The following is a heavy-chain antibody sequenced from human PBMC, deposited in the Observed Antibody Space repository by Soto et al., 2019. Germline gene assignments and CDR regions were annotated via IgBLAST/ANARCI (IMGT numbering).Heavy chain of an antibody. Sequence: PGESLKISCKGSGYSVSSYWIGWVRQMPGKVLEWMGTFHPDDSDARYNPSFPDQVTLSGDKSISTAYLQWSSLKASDTAIYYCATAPPSFYFGSGSFLRGPYFDFWGQGTLVTVSS. CDR3: ATAPPSFYFGSGSFLRGPYFDF. CDR1: GYSVSSYW. V-gene: IGHV5-51*01. D-gene: IGHD3-10*01. CDR2: FHPDDSDA. J-gene: IGHJ4*02.